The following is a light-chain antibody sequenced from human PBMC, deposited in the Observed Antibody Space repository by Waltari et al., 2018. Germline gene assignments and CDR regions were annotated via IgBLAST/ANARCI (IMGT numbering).Light chain of an antibody. J-gene: IGLJ3*02. CDR1: SSNIGSRA. V-gene: IGLV1-44*01. CDR3: ATWDDSLNWV. Sequence: QSALTQPPSVSGTPGQRVTISCSGSSSNIGSRAVTWYQQLPGTAPKPLIYGNDHRPSGVPDRFSGSKSGTSASLAISGLQSEDEADYYCATWDDSLNWVFGGGTKLTVL. CDR2: GND.